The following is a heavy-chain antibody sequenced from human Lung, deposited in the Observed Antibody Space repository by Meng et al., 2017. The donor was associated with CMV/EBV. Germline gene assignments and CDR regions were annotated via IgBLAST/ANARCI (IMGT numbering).Heavy chain of an antibody. J-gene: IGHJ5*02. Sequence: GQVVQSGSGLKWAGAPVKVCGKAAGYTCSTYTIWWVRQAHGRGLEWRGWISTNTGTPTYTQGFTGRFVFSLDTSVSTAYLQISNLKAEDTAVYYCARGGNFDPWGQGTLVTVSS. CDR3: ARGGNFDP. D-gene: IGHD2/OR15-2a*01. CDR2: ISTNTGTP. V-gene: IGHV7-4-1*02. CDR1: GYTCSTYT.